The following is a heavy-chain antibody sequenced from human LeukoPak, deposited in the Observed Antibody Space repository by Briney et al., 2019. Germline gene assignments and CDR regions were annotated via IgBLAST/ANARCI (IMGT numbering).Heavy chain of an antibody. Sequence: GGSLTLSCAASGLTVSSSYMSWVRQAPGKGLQWVSVIYSGGSTYYADSVKGRFTISRDSSTNTLHLQMNSLRAEDTAVYYCARDVPNNWGLGYWGQGTLVTVSS. CDR3: ARDVPNNWGLGY. D-gene: IGHD7-27*01. CDR2: IYSGGST. V-gene: IGHV3-53*01. J-gene: IGHJ4*02. CDR1: GLTVSSSY.